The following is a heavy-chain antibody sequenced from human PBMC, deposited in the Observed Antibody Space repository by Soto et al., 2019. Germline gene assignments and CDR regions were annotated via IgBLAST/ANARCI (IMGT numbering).Heavy chain of an antibody. CDR1: GFTFSTYT. CDR2: IFPGGST. J-gene: IGHJ4*02. CDR3: AKDRQPDGIWTFDL. D-gene: IGHD3-9*01. V-gene: IGHV3-23*03. Sequence: EAPLLESGGQVVQPGGSLRLSCAASGFTFSTYTMNWVRHAPGKGLEWVAGIFPGGSTYYANSVKGRFTISRDHSQSSVFLQMSSLRDADTAVYYCAKDRQPDGIWTFDLWGQGTLVTVSS.